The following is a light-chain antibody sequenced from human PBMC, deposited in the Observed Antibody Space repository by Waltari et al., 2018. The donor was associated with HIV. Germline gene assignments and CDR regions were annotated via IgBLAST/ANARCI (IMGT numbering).Light chain of an antibody. CDR3: CSLADTNTWV. CDR2: EVI. V-gene: IGLV2-23*02. Sequence: QSALTQPASVSGSPGQSITNSCSATSSDVGSHNLVSWYQHHPGRTPKLIFYEVITRPSGVSQRFSGSRSGNTASLTISGLQAEDEAEYYCCSLADTNTWVFGGGTKLTVL. CDR1: SSDVGSHNL. J-gene: IGLJ3*02.